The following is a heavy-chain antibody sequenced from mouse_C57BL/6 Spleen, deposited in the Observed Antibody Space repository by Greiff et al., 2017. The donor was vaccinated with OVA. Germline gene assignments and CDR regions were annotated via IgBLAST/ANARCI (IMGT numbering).Heavy chain of an antibody. J-gene: IGHJ2*01. Sequence: VHVKQSGPELVKPGASVKISCKASGYSFTDYNMNWVKQSNGKSLEWIGVINPNYGTTSYNQKFKGKATLTVDQSSSTAYMQLNSLTSEDSAVYYCARGAYYSNPYFDYWGQGTTLTVSS. CDR1: GYSFTDYN. D-gene: IGHD2-5*01. CDR3: ARGAYYSNPYFDY. V-gene: IGHV1-39*01. CDR2: INPNYGTT.